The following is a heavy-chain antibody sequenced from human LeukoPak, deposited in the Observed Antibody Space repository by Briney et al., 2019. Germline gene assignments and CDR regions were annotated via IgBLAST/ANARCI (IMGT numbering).Heavy chain of an antibody. J-gene: IGHJ4*02. CDR2: IYSGGST. CDR1: GFTFSTYA. CDR3: ARGGYTGPFDC. Sequence: GGSLRLSCAASGFTFSTYAMSWVRQAPGKGLEWVSVIYSGGSTYYADSVKGRFTISRDNSKNTLYLQMNSLRAEDTAVYYCARGGYTGPFDCLGQGTLVTVSS. D-gene: IGHD5-18*01. V-gene: IGHV3-66*01.